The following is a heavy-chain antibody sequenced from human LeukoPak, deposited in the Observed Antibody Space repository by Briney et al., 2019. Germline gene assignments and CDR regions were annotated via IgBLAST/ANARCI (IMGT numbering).Heavy chain of an antibody. V-gene: IGHV3-30-3*01. J-gene: IGHJ4*02. Sequence: PGRSLRLSCAASGFTFSSYAMHWVRQAPGKGLEWVAVISYDGSNKYYADSVKGRFTTSRDNSKNTLYLQMNSLRAEDTAVYYCARDYRRIQLWLLSFDYWGQGTLVTVSS. D-gene: IGHD5-18*01. CDR2: ISYDGSNK. CDR3: ARDYRRIQLWLLSFDY. CDR1: GFTFSSYA.